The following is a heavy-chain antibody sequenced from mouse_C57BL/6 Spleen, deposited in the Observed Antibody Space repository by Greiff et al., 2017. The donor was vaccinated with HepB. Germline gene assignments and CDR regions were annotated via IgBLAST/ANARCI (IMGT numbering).Heavy chain of an antibody. CDR2: ISSGGDYI. D-gene: IGHD2-2*01. V-gene: IGHV5-9-1*02. J-gene: IGHJ3*01. CDR1: GFTFSSYA. CDR3: TRGGYDVGFAY. Sequence: EVQVVESGEGLVKPGGSLKLSCAASGFTFSSYAMSWVRQTPEKRLEWVAYISSGGDYIYYADTVKGRFTISRDNARNTLYLQMSSLKSEDTAMYYCTRGGYDVGFAYWGQGTLVTVSA.